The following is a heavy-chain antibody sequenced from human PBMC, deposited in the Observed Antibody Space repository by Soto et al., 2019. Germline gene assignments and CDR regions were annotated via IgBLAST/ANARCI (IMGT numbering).Heavy chain of an antibody. CDR2: IYSDGST. V-gene: IGHV3-66*01. D-gene: IGHD3-9*01. Sequence: GGSLRLSCAASGFTVNSNYMSWVRQAPGKGLEWVSVIYSDGSTYYADSVKGRFIISIDNSNNTLYFQMNSLRAEDTAVYYCATLTKYDILTGFYPCWGQGTLVTVSS. CDR1: GFTVNSNY. J-gene: IGHJ4*02. CDR3: ATLTKYDILTGFYPC.